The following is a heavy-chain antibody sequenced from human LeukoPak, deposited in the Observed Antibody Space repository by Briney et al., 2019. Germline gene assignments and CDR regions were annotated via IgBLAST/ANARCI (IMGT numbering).Heavy chain of an antibody. CDR3: APRGDFWSGFFDY. J-gene: IGHJ4*02. Sequence: GGSLRLSCAASGFTFSDYSMNWVRQAPGKGLEWVSYISFSVNTKYYGDSVKGRFTISRDNAKNSLYLHMDSLRAEDTAVYYCAPRGDFWSGFFDYWGQGTLVTVSS. CDR1: GFTFSDYS. CDR2: ISFSVNTK. D-gene: IGHD3-3*01. V-gene: IGHV3-48*04.